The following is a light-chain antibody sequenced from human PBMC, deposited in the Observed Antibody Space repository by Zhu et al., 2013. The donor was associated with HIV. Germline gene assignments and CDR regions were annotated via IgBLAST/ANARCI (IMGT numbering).Light chain of an antibody. CDR1: QSISSY. J-gene: IGKJ4*01. V-gene: IGKV1-39*01. Sequence: DIQMTQSPSSLSASVGDRVTITCRASQSISSYLNWYQRKPGKAPNLLIYAASSLQSGVPSRFSGSGSGTDFTLTISSLEPEDFAVYYCQQRSNWPPLTFGGGTKVEIK. CDR3: QQRSNWPPLT. CDR2: AAS.